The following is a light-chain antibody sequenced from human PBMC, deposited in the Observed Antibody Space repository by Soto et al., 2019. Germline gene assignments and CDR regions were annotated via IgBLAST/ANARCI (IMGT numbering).Light chain of an antibody. CDR2: GNT. J-gene: IGLJ1*01. Sequence: QSVLTQPPSVSGAPGQRFTISCTGSSYNIGSTYDVQWYQQLPGTAPKLLIHGNTNRPSGVPERFSGSKSGTSASLAITGLQADDDADYYCQSYDDSLSVHYVFGTGTKVTVL. CDR3: QSYDDSLSVHYV. CDR1: SYNIGSTYD. V-gene: IGLV1-40*01.